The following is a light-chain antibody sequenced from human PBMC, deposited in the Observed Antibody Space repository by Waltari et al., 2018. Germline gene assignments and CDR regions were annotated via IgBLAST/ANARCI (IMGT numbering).Light chain of an antibody. J-gene: IGKJ1*01. CDR2: AAS. CDR3: QNHERLPAM. V-gene: IGKV3-20*01. CDR1: QIISRY. Sequence: IVLTQSPGTLSLSPGERATLSCRASQIISRYLAWYQQKPGQAPRLLIYAASSRATGIPDRFSGSGSGTDFSLTISRLEPEDFAVYYCQNHERLPAMFGQGTKVEIK.